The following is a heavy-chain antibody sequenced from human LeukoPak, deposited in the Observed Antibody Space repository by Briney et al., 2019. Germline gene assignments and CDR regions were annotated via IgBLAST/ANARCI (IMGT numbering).Heavy chain of an antibody. J-gene: IGHJ4*02. CDR1: GFTFSSYE. Sequence: PGGSLRLSCAASGFTFSSYEMNWVRQAPGKGLEWVSYISSSGSTIYYADSVKGRFTISRDNAKNSLYLQMNSLRAEDTAVYYCARVFDFWSGYQEYYFDYWGQGTLVTVSS. D-gene: IGHD3-3*01. V-gene: IGHV3-48*03. CDR2: ISSSGSTI. CDR3: ARVFDFWSGYQEYYFDY.